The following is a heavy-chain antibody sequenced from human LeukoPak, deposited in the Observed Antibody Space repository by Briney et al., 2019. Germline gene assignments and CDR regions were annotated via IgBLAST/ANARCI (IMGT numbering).Heavy chain of an antibody. CDR3: ARERTNILVVTAFRLFDY. V-gene: IGHV4-61*02. CDR1: GGSISSGSYY. J-gene: IGHJ4*02. D-gene: IGHD2-21*02. Sequence: SQTLSLTCTVSGGSISSGSYYWSWIRQPAGKGLEWIGRIYTSGSTNYNPSLKSRVTISVDTSKNQFSLKLSSVTAADTAVYYCARERTNILVVTAFRLFDYWGQGTLVTVSS. CDR2: IYTSGST.